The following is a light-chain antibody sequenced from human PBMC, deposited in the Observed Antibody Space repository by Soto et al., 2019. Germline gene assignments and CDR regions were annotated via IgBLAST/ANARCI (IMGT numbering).Light chain of an antibody. CDR1: EGLVYGDGNTY. CDR2: AVS. CDR3: MQGTHWPFT. Sequence: DVVLTQSPLFLSATLGQPASISCRSSEGLVYGDGNTYLSWFQRRPGHAPRRLIYAVSDRDSGVPDRFSGSGSGIDFTLRISRVQAEDVGVYFCMQGTHWPFTFGQGTKLEIK. V-gene: IGKV2-30*01. J-gene: IGKJ2*01.